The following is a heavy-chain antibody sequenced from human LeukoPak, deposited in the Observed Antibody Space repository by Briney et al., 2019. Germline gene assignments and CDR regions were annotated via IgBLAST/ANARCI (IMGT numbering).Heavy chain of an antibody. D-gene: IGHD1-26*01. CDR2: INRSGST. J-gene: IGHJ4*02. CDR1: SGSISSSNW. V-gene: IGHV4-4*02. Sequence: PSETLSLTCAVSSGSISSSNWWSWVRQPPGKGLEWIGEINRSGSTNYNPSLKSRVTISVDMSDNQFSLKLTSVTAADTAVYYCALGYNDIWELWGQGNMVTVSS. CDR3: ALGYNDIWEL.